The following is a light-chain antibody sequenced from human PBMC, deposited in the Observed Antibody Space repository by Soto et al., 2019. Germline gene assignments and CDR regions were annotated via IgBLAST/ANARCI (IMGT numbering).Light chain of an antibody. V-gene: IGKV4-1*01. Sequence: DIVMTQSPDSLAVSLGQRATINCMSSQSVLYSSNNKNYLAWYQQQTGQTPKLLIYWASTRESGVPDRFSGSGSGTDFTLTISRLQAEDVAVYYCQQYYSTPITFGQGTRLEIK. CDR2: WAS. CDR1: QSVLYSSNNKNY. CDR3: QQYYSTPIT. J-gene: IGKJ5*01.